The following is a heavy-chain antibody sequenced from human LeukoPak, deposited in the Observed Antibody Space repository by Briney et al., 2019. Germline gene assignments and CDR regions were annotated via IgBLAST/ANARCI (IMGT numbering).Heavy chain of an antibody. CDR2: IYWNDDK. Sequence: SGPTLVKPTQTLTLTCTFSGFSLSTSGVGVGWIRQPPGKALEWLALIYWNDDKRYSPSLKSRLTITKDTSKNQVVLTMTNMDPVDTATYYCAHTSGAYRSSTSCLNWFDPWGQGTLVTVSS. D-gene: IGHD2-2*01. CDR3: AHTSGAYRSSTSCLNWFDP. J-gene: IGHJ5*02. V-gene: IGHV2-5*01. CDR1: GFSLSTSGVG.